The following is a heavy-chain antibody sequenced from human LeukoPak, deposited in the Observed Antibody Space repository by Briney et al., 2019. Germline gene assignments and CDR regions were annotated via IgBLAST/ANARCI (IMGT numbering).Heavy chain of an antibody. V-gene: IGHV3-66*01. D-gene: IGHD1-26*01. J-gene: IGHJ4*02. Sequence: GGSLRLSRAASGFTVSSNYMSWVRQAPGKGLEWVSVIYSGGSTYYADSVKGRFTISRDNSMNTLYLQMNSLRAEDTAVYYCARDSDPVGATSFDYWGQGTLVTVSS. CDR1: GFTVSSNY. CDR3: ARDSDPVGATSFDY. CDR2: IYSGGST.